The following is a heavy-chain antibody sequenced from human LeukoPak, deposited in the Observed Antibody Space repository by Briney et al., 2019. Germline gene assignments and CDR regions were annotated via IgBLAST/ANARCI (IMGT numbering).Heavy chain of an antibody. Sequence: PSQTLSLTCTVSGGSISSGDYYWSWIRQHPGKGLEWIGNIYYSGSTYYYPSLKSRVTISVDTSKSQFSLKLSSVTAADTAVYYCAREGYDSSYYYYLDYWGQGTLVTVSS. D-gene: IGHD3-22*01. J-gene: IGHJ4*02. CDR3: AREGYDSSYYYYLDY. V-gene: IGHV4-31*03. CDR1: GGSISSGDYY. CDR2: IYYSGST.